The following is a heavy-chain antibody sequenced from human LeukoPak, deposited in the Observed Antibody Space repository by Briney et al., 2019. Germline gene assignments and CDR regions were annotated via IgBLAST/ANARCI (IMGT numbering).Heavy chain of an antibody. CDR1: GGTFSSYA. J-gene: IGHJ4*02. CDR2: IIPILGIA. CDR3: ASLPEPRLHSDFDY. Sequence: SVKVSCKASGGTFSSYAISWVRQAPGQGLEWMGRIIPILGIANYAQKFQGRVTITADKSTSTAYMELSSLRSEDTAVNYCASLPEPRLHSDFDYWGQGTLVTVSS. D-gene: IGHD1-14*01. V-gene: IGHV1-69*04.